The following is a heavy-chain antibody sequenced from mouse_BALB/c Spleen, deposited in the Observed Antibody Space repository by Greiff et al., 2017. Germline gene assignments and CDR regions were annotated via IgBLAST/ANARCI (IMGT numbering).Heavy chain of an antibody. Sequence: EVQLQESGPGLVKPSQSLSLTCTVTGYSITSDYAWNWIRQFPGNKLEWMGYISYSGSTSYNPSLKSRISITRDTSKNQFFLQLNSVTTEDTATYYCARYPHYYGSSWYFDVWGAGTTVTVSS. J-gene: IGHJ1*01. CDR1: GYSITSDYA. V-gene: IGHV3-2*02. CDR2: ISYSGST. CDR3: ARYPHYYGSSWYFDV. D-gene: IGHD1-1*01.